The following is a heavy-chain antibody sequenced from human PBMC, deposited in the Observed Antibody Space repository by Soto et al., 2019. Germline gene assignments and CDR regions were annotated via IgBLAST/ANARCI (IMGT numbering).Heavy chain of an antibody. CDR1: GGSISSSNW. J-gene: IGHJ6*02. V-gene: IGHV4-4*02. CDR2: IYHSGST. Sequence: QVQLQESGPGLVKPSGTLSLTCAVSGGSISSSNWWSWVRQPPGKGLEWIGEIYHSGSTNYNPSLKSRVNISVDKAKNQFSLKLSSVTAADTAVYYCARVSGSYYYGMDVWGQGTTVTVSS. CDR3: ARVSGSYYYGMDV. D-gene: IGHD1-26*01.